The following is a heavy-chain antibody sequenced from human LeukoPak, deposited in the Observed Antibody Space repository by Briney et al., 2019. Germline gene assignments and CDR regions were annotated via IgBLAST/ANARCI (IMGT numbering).Heavy chain of an antibody. CDR3: ARARRPYWFDP. CDR1: GGSVSSGSYY. D-gene: IGHD1-14*01. J-gene: IGHJ5*02. V-gene: IGHV4-61*01. Sequence: PSETLSLTCTVSGGSVSSGSYYWSWIRQPPGKGLEWIGYIYYSGSTNYNPPLKSRVTISVDTSKNQFSLKLSSVTAADTAVYYCARARRPYWFDPWGQGTLVTVSS. CDR2: IYYSGST.